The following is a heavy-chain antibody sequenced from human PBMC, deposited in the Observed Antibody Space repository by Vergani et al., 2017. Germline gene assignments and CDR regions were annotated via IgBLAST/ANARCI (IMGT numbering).Heavy chain of an antibody. J-gene: IGHJ4*02. V-gene: IGHV4-4*08. CDR3: ARVVSTNSRIAVAGKLDY. Sequence: QVQLQQWGAGLLKPSETLSLTCTVSGGSFNTYYWSWIRQSPGKGLEWIGYIYSTGSTYYNPSLKSRVTISVDTSKNQFSLKLSSVTAADTAVYYCARVVSTNSRIAVAGKLDYWGQGTLVTVSS. D-gene: IGHD6-19*01. CDR2: IYSTGST. CDR1: GGSFNTYY.